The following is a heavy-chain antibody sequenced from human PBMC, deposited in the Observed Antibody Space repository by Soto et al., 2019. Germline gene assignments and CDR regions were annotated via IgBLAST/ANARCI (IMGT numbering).Heavy chain of an antibody. Sequence: QVQLVQSGAEEKKPGASVKVSCKASGYTFTSYAMHWVRQAPGQRLEWMGWINAGNGNTKYSQKFQGRVTITRDTSASTVYKEVSSLRSEDTAVYYCARAVAVPADFGYWGQGTLVTVSS. V-gene: IGHV1-3*05. CDR3: ARAVAVPADFGY. J-gene: IGHJ4*02. CDR2: INAGNGNT. CDR1: GYTFTSYA. D-gene: IGHD6-19*01.